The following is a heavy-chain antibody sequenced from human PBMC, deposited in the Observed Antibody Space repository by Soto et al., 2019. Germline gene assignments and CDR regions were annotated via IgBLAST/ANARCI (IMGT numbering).Heavy chain of an antibody. D-gene: IGHD6-19*01. CDR1: GFTFSTYG. Sequence: GGSLRLSCAASGFTFSTYGMHWVRQAPGKGLEWVAAISSDGSYKFYADSVEGRFTISRDNSKNTLYLQMSSLSAEDTAVYYCATPYSSGPDALDVWGQGTMVT. CDR2: ISSDGSYK. CDR3: ATPYSSGPDALDV. J-gene: IGHJ3*01. V-gene: IGHV3-30*03.